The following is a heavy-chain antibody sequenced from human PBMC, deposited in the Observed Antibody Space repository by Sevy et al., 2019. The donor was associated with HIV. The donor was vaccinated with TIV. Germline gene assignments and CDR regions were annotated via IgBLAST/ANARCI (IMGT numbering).Heavy chain of an antibody. Sequence: ASVKVSCKASGYTFTGYYMHWVRQAPGQGLEWMGRINPNSGGTNYAQKFQGRVTMTRNTSISTAYMELGRLRSDDTAVYYCASEKAITMVRGVRGAFGAFDIWGQGTMVTVSS. J-gene: IGHJ3*02. D-gene: IGHD3-10*01. CDR2: INPNSGGT. V-gene: IGHV1-2*06. CDR1: GYTFTGYY. CDR3: ASEKAITMVRGVRGAFGAFDI.